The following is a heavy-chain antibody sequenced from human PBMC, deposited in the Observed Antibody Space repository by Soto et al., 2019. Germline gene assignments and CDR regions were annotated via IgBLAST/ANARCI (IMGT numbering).Heavy chain of an antibody. CDR2: IYYSGST. D-gene: IGHD2-2*02. CDR1: GGSISSGDYY. V-gene: IGHV4-30-4*01. J-gene: IGHJ5*02. CDR3: AREQYLARNENWFDP. Sequence: SETLSLTCTVSGGSISSGDYYWSWIRQPPGKDLEWIGYIYYSGSTYYNPSLKSRVTISVDTSKNQFSLKLSSVTAADTAVYYCAREQYLARNENWFDPWGQGTQVTVSS.